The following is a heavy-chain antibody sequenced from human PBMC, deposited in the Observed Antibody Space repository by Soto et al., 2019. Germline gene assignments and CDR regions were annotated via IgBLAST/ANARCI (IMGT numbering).Heavy chain of an antibody. J-gene: IGHJ4*02. D-gene: IGHD6-13*01. CDR2: IYYSGST. CDR3: ARLKIYAQQLDNDY. V-gene: IGHV4-39*01. Sequence: PSETLSLTCTVSGGSISSSSYYWGWIRQPPGKGLEWIGSIYYSGSTYYNPSLKSRVTISVDTSKNQFSLKLSSVTAADTAVYYCARLKIYAQQLDNDYWGQGTLVTVSS. CDR1: GGSISSSSYY.